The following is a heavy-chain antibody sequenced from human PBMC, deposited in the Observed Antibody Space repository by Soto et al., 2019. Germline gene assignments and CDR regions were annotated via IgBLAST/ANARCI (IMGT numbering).Heavy chain of an antibody. D-gene: IGHD4-17*01. J-gene: IGHJ6*02. CDR1: GGTFSSYA. CDR3: ARDQTYGDYYYGMDV. CDR2: IIPIFGTA. V-gene: IGHV1-69*12. Sequence: QVQLVQSGAEVKKPGSSVKVSCKASGGTFSSYAISWVRQAPGQGLEWMGGIIPIFGTANYAQKFPGRVTITADESTSTADMELGSLRSEDTAVYYCARDQTYGDYYYGMDVWGQGTTVTVSS.